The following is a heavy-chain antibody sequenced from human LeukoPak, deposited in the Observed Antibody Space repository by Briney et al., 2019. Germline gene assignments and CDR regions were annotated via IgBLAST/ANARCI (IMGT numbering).Heavy chain of an antibody. J-gene: IGHJ4*02. D-gene: IGHD6-13*01. CDR3: ARGLGREQQLLRAFDY. CDR1: GYTFTNYD. V-gene: IGHV1-8*01. CDR2: MNINSGNT. Sequence: ASVKVSCKASGYTFTNYDINWVRQASGQGLEWMSSMNINSGNTDSAQKFQGRVTMTSNTSISTAYIELSSLRSEDTAVYYCARGLGREQQLLRAFDYWGQGAQVTVSS.